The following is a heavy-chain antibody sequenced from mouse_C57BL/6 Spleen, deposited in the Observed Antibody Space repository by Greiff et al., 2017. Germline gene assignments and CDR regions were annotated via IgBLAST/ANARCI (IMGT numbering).Heavy chain of an antibody. CDR3: ARSRGYSNYVYAMDY. Sequence: QVQLKQPGTELVKPGASVKLSCKASGYTFTSYWMHWVKQRPGQGLEWIGNINPSNGGTNYNEKFKSKATLTVDKSSSTAYMQLSSLTSEDSAVYYCARSRGYSNYVYAMDYWGQGTSVTVSS. CDR2: INPSNGGT. D-gene: IGHD2-5*01. J-gene: IGHJ4*01. V-gene: IGHV1-53*01. CDR1: GYTFTSYW.